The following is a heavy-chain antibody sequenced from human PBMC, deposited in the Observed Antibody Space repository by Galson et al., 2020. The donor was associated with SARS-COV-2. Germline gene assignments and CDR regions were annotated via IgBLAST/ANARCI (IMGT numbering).Heavy chain of an antibody. V-gene: IGHV3-7*01. D-gene: IGHD3-10*01. CDR3: ARDRSYIEVEYFDY. CDR2: IKEDGSEE. CDR1: GFTFRKYW. J-gene: IGHJ4*02. Sequence: GGSLRLSCGASGFTFRKYWMSWVRQAPGKGLEWVANIKEDGSEENYVDSVKGRFIISRDNAKNSLFLEMNGLRAEDTAVYYCARDRSYIEVEYFDYWGQGALVTVSS.